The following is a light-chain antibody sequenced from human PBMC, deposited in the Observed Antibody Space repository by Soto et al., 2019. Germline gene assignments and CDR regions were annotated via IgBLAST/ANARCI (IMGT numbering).Light chain of an antibody. V-gene: IGKV3-20*01. Sequence: IELTQNPGTLSVYVGDRATLSCRAARRYSGRHLAWYQQKPGQAPRFLIYAASNRATGIPDRFSGSGSGTDFTLTISSLHPEDFAVYYCQQTSRAPLTFGGGTKVDIK. J-gene: IGKJ4*01. CDR1: RRYSGRH. CDR2: AAS. CDR3: QQTSRAPLT.